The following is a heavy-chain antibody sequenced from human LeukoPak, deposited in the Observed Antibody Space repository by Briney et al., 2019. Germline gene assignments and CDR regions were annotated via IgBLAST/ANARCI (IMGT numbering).Heavy chain of an antibody. CDR1: GFTFRRSW. Sequence: GGSLRLPCTASGFTFRRSWMNWIRQAPGKALEWVANINPDGDGMRFVDSVKGRFTMSRDNAQSSLHLQMNSLRVEDTAFYYCAAWSDRGYSYWGQGVLVTVSS. CDR3: AAWSDRGYSY. D-gene: IGHD5-12*01. CDR2: INPDGDGM. V-gene: IGHV3-7*01. J-gene: IGHJ4*02.